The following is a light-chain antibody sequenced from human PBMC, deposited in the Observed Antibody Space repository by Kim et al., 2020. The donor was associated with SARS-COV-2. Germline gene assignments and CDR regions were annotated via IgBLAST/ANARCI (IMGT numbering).Light chain of an antibody. Sequence: ASVGARVTITCRASQSISSYLNWYQQKPGKAPKLLIYAASSLQGGVPSRFSGSGSGTDFTLTISSLQPEDFATYYCQQSYSTLFTFGPGTKVDIK. CDR1: QSISSY. CDR2: AAS. J-gene: IGKJ3*01. CDR3: QQSYSTLFT. V-gene: IGKV1-39*01.